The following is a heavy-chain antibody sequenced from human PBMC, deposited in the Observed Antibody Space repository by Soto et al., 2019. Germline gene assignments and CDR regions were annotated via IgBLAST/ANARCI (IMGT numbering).Heavy chain of an antibody. Sequence: QVQLVQSGAEVKKPGASVKVSCKASGYTFTSYCISWVRQAPGQGLEWMVWISAYNGNTNYAQKLQGRVTMTTDTSTSTAYMELRSLRSDDTAVYYCARAVYCSGGSCYSPWCDPWGQGTLVTVSS. CDR3: ARAVYCSGGSCYSPWCDP. D-gene: IGHD2-15*01. J-gene: IGHJ5*02. V-gene: IGHV1-18*01. CDR2: ISAYNGNT. CDR1: GYTFTSYC.